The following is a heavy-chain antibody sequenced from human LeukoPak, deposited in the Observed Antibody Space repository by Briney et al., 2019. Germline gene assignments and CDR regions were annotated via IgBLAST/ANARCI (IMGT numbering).Heavy chain of an antibody. Sequence: PGGSLRLSCAASGFTFSSYAMSWVRQAPGKGLEWVSAISGSGGSTYYADSVKGRFTISRDNSKNTLYLQMNSLRAEDTAVYYCAKDPGPYYGEGDDWFDPWGQGTRVTVSS. D-gene: IGHD3-10*01. CDR2: ISGSGGST. J-gene: IGHJ5*02. CDR3: AKDPGPYYGEGDDWFDP. V-gene: IGHV3-23*01. CDR1: GFTFSSYA.